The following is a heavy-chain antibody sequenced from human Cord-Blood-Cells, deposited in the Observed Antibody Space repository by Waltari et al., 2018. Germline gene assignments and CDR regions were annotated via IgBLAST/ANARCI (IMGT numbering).Heavy chain of an antibody. CDR3: ATLTGDKDY. V-gene: IGHV1-24*01. CDR2: FSTEDGET. J-gene: IGHJ4*02. Sequence: QVQLVQSGAEVKKPGASVKVSCKVSGYTLTELPMHWVRQAPGKGLGWMGGFSTEDGETSYAQKVQGRVTMTEYTSTDAAYMELSSLSSADTAVYYCATLTGDKDYWGQGTLVTVSS. CDR1: GYTLTELP. D-gene: IGHD7-27*01.